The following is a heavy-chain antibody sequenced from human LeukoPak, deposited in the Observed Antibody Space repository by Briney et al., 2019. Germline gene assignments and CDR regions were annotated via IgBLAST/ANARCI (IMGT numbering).Heavy chain of an antibody. D-gene: IGHD3/OR15-3a*01. V-gene: IGHV1-2*02. CDR2: INPNSGGT. Sequence: ASVKVSCKASGYTFTGYYMHWVRQAPGLGLEWMGWINPNSGGTNYAQKFQGRVTMTRDTSISTAYMELSRLRSDDTAVYYCARPLNWANDAFDIWGQGTMVTVSS. J-gene: IGHJ3*02. CDR1: GYTFTGYY. CDR3: ARPLNWANDAFDI.